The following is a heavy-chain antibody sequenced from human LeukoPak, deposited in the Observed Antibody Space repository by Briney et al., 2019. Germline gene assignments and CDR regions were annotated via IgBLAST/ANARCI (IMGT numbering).Heavy chain of an antibody. V-gene: IGHV3-30-3*02. CDR1: GFTFTSYA. CDR3: AKKFVRITVIAGDYFDY. D-gene: IGHD2-21*01. Sequence: PGGSLRLSCAVSGFTFTSYAMHWVRQAPGKGLEWVAVVSADGSKKYYADSVRGRFTISRDNSKNTVYLQMNSLRAEDTAVYYCAKKFVRITVIAGDYFDYWGQGTLVTVSS. CDR2: VSADGSKK. J-gene: IGHJ4*02.